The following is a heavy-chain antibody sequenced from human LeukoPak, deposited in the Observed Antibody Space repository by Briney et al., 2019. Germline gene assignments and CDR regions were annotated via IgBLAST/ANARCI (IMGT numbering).Heavy chain of an antibody. V-gene: IGHV3-7*03. Sequence: GGSLRLSCAASGFTFSNYWMGWVRQPPGKGLQWVANIKDDGTEKYYVDSVKGRFTISRDNSKNTLYLQMNSLRAEDTAVYYCVKLDSSGWYRDFDYWGQGTLVTVSS. CDR2: IKDDGTEK. J-gene: IGHJ4*02. D-gene: IGHD6-19*01. CDR3: VKLDSSGWYRDFDY. CDR1: GFTFSNYW.